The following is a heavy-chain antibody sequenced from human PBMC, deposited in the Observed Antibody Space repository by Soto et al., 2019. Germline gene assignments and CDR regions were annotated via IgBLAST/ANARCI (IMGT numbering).Heavy chain of an antibody. CDR2: INSDGSST. CDR3: AREDYDFWSGYLARFDAFDI. J-gene: IGHJ3*02. Sequence: GSLRLSCAASGFTFSSYWMHWVRQAPGKGLVWVSRINSDGSSTSYADSVKGRFTISRDNAKNTLYLQMNSLRAEDTAVYYCAREDYDFWSGYLARFDAFDIWGQGTMVTVSS. V-gene: IGHV3-74*01. D-gene: IGHD3-3*01. CDR1: GFTFSSYW.